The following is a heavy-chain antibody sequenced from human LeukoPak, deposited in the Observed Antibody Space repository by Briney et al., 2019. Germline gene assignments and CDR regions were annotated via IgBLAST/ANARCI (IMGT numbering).Heavy chain of an antibody. CDR3: AQNFYDSSGLYFDY. Sequence: PGGSLRLSCAASGFTVSSNYMSWVRQAPGKGLEWVSVIYSGGSTYYADSVMGRFTISRDNGKNSLYLQMNSLRAADTAVYYCAQNFYDSSGLYFDYWGQGTLVTVSS. CDR2: IYSGGST. D-gene: IGHD3-22*01. V-gene: IGHV3-53*01. CDR1: GFTVSSNY. J-gene: IGHJ4*02.